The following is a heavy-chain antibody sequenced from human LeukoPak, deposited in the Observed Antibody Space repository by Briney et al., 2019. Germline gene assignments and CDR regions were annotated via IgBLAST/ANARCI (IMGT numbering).Heavy chain of an antibody. CDR3: ARNRESGLDY. CDR2: INPSGGST. D-gene: IGHD3-10*01. Sequence: ASVKVSCKASGYTFTSYYIHWVRQAPGQGLEWMGFINPSGGSTSYAQNFQDRVTMTRDKSTNTVYMELSSLRSEDTAFYYCARNRESGLDYWGQGTLVTVSS. J-gene: IGHJ4*02. V-gene: IGHV1-46*01. CDR1: GYTFTSYY.